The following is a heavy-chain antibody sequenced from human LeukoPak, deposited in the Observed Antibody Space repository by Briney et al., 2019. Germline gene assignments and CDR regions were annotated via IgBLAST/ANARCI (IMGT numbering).Heavy chain of an antibody. J-gene: IGHJ4*02. D-gene: IGHD4-11*01. CDR1: GFTFSTCA. CDR3: AKERMTTTSFDY. V-gene: IGHV3-23*01. CDR2: IRGSGGTT. Sequence: GGSLRLSCAASGFTFSTCAMSWVRQAPGTGLEWVSDIRGSGGTTHYADSVKGRFTISRDNSKNTLYLQMNSLRAEDTAVYYCAKERMTTTSFDYWGQGTLVTVSS.